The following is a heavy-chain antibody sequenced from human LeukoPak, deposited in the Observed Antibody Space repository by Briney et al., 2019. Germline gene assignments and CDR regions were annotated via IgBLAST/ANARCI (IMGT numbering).Heavy chain of an antibody. CDR2: IIPIFGTA. V-gene: IGHV1-69*05. CDR1: GGTFSTYA. Sequence: RASVKVSCKASGGTFSTYAISWVRQAPGQGLEWMGGIIPIFGTANYAQKFQGRVTITTDESTSTAYMELSSLRSEDTAVYYCASCSSTNCYHFDYWGQGTLVTVSS. J-gene: IGHJ4*02. CDR3: ASCSSTNCYHFDY. D-gene: IGHD2-2*01.